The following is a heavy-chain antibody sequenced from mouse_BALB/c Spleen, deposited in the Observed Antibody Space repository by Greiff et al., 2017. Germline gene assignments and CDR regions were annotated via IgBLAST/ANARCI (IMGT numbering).Heavy chain of an antibody. Sequence: QVQLKESGPGLVAPSQSLSITCTVSGFSLTSYGVHWVRQPPGKGLEWLGVIWAGGSTNYNSALMSRLSISKDNSKSQVFLKMNSLQTDDTAMYYCAREPYYYGSSLWYFEVWGAGTTVTVSS. CDR3: AREPYYYGSSLWYFEV. D-gene: IGHD1-1*01. CDR2: IWAGGST. V-gene: IGHV2-9*02. CDR1: GFSLTSYG. J-gene: IGHJ1*01.